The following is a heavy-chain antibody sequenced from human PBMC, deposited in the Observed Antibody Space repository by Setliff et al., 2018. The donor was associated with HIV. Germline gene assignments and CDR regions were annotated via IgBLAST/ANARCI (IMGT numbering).Heavy chain of an antibody. Sequence: SETLSLTCAVYGGSVSGHYWGWFRQPPGKGLEWIGEIIPTGDTNYIPSLKSRVAMSLDTSKNQFSLKLRSVTAADTAVYYCSNWNTTVDADSWGQGTLVTVSS. CDR3: SNWNTTVDADS. D-gene: IGHD1-1*01. V-gene: IGHV4-34*12. J-gene: IGHJ4*02. CDR1: GGSVSGHY. CDR2: IIPTGDT.